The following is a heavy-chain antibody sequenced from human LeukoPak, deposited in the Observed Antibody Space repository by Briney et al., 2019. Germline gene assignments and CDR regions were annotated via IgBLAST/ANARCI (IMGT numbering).Heavy chain of an antibody. CDR3: ARDYYDSSDYSRFDP. D-gene: IGHD3-22*01. Sequence: ASVKVSCKASGYTFTNYYMHWVRQAPGQGLEWMGWINPNSGGTDYAQKFQGSVTMTRDTSISTAYMELSRLRSDDTAVYYCARDYYDSSDYSRFDPWGQGTLVTVSS. J-gene: IGHJ5*02. CDR2: INPNSGGT. CDR1: GYTFTNYY. V-gene: IGHV1-2*02.